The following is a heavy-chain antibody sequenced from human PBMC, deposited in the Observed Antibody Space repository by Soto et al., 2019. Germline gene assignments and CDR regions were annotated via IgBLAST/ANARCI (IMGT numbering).Heavy chain of an antibody. D-gene: IGHD4-17*01. Sequence: PGGSLRLSCAASGFTFSSYSMNWVRQAPGKGLEWVSYISSSSSTIYYADSVKGRFTISRDNAKNSLYLQMNSLRAEDTAVYYCARGTTVTYYYYMDVWGKGTAVTVSS. V-gene: IGHV3-48*01. CDR3: ARGTTVTYYYYMDV. CDR1: GFTFSSYS. J-gene: IGHJ6*03. CDR2: ISSSSSTI.